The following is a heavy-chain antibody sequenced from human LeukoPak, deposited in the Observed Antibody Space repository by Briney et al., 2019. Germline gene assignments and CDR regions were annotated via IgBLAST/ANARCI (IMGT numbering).Heavy chain of an antibody. CDR1: GFTFSSYS. Sequence: GGSLRLSCAASGFTFSSYSMNWVRQAPGKGLEWVSSISSSSSYIYYADSVKGRFTISRDNAKNSLYLQMNSLRAEGTAVYYCARDDHYYYYGMGVWGQGTTVTVSS. V-gene: IGHV3-21*01. J-gene: IGHJ6*02. CDR3: ARDDHYYYYGMGV. CDR2: ISSSSSYI.